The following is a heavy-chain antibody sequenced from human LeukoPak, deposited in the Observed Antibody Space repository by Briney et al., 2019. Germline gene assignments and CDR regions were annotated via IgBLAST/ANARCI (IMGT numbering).Heavy chain of an antibody. CDR2: IYTGGNT. CDR3: ARGGPATTIDY. J-gene: IGHJ4*02. V-gene: IGHV3-53*04. D-gene: IGHD1-1*01. CDR1: GFTISNYY. Sequence: GGSLRLSCAASGFTISNYYMSWVRQAPGKGLEWVSVIYTGGNTYYTDAVKGRFTISRHNSKNTLYLQMNNLRAEDTAVYYCARGGPATTIDYWAGEPWSPSPQ.